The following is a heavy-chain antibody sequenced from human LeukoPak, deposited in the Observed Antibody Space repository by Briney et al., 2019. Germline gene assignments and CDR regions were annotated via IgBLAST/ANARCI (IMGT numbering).Heavy chain of an antibody. Sequence: GGPLRLSCAASGFTFSSYPMHWVRQAPGKGLEWVAVISFDRSNKYYADSVKGRFTISRDNSKNTLYLQMNSLRAEDTAVYYCARGKQWLALDPSFDYWGQGTLVTVSS. CDR2: ISFDRSNK. J-gene: IGHJ4*02. D-gene: IGHD6-19*01. CDR1: GFTFSSYP. V-gene: IGHV3-30*04. CDR3: ARGKQWLALDPSFDY.